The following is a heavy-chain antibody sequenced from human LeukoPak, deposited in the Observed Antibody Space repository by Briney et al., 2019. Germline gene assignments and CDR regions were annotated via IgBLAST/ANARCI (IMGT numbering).Heavy chain of an antibody. Sequence: GGSLRLSCSVSGSTVSSYYTSCVRQAPGKGLEWVSSLSGRGYSTYYANSVQGRFTISRDNSKNTLSLQMNSLRAEDTAIYYCANDAKGLGSYFYGGGFVYGGQGTLVTVSS. CDR3: ANDAKGLGSYFYGGGFVY. V-gene: IGHV3-23*01. D-gene: IGHD2-21*01. CDR2: LSGRGYST. CDR1: GSTVSSYY. J-gene: IGHJ4*02.